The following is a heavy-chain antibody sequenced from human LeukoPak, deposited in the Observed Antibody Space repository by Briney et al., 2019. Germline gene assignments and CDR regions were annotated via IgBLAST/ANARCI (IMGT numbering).Heavy chain of an antibody. CDR3: ARWPSYGDSLDY. V-gene: IGHV4-59*01. J-gene: IGHJ4*02. D-gene: IGHD4-17*01. Sequence: SETLSLTCTVSGGSISSYYWSWIRQPPGKGLEWIGYIYYSGSTNYNPSLKSRVTISVDTSKNQFSLKLSSVTAADTAVYYCARWPSYGDSLDYWGQGTLVIVSS. CDR2: IYYSGST. CDR1: GGSISSYY.